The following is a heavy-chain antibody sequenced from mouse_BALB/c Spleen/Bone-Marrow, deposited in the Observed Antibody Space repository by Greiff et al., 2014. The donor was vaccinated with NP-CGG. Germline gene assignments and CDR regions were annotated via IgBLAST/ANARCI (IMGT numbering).Heavy chain of an antibody. V-gene: IGHV7-3*02. Sequence: VQLKESGGGLVQPGGSPRLSCATSGFTFTDYYMNWVRQPPGKALEWLGFIRNKANGYTTEYSASVKGRFTISRDNSQNILYLQMNTLRAEDSATYYCARDKGRVFFDYWGQGTTLTVSS. CDR3: ARDKGRVFFDY. J-gene: IGHJ2*01. CDR2: IRNKANGYTT. CDR1: GFTFTDYY.